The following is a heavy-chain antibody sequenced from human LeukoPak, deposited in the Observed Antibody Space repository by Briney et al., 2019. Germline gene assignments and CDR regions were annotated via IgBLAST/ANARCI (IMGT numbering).Heavy chain of an antibody. V-gene: IGHV3-30*18. J-gene: IGHJ4*02. CDR2: ISYDGSNK. Sequence: PGGSLRLSCAASGFTFSSYGMHWVRQAPGKGLEWVAVISYDGSNKYYADSVKGRFNISRDNSKNTLYLQMNSLRAEDTAVYYCAKSREARWGPFDYWGQGTLVTVTS. CDR3: AKSREARWGPFDY. CDR1: GFTFSSYG. D-gene: IGHD4-23*01.